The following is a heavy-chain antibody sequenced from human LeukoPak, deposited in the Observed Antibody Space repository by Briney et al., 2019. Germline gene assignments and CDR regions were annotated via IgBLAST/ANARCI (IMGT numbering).Heavy chain of an antibody. J-gene: IGHJ4*02. CDR3: ARGGPYYYGSGIDY. Sequence: ASVKVSCKASGYTFTSYAMNWVRQAPGQGLEWMGWIIPIFGTANYAQKFQGRVTITADESTSTAYMELSSLRSEDTAVYYCARGGPYYYGSGIDYWGQGTLVTVSS. CDR2: IIPIFGTA. D-gene: IGHD3-10*01. CDR1: GYTFTSYA. V-gene: IGHV1-69*13.